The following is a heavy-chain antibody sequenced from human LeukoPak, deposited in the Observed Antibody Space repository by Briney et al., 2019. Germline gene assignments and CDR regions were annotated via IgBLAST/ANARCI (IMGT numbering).Heavy chain of an antibody. Sequence: GGSLRLSCAASGFTFSSYWMSWVRQAPGKGLEWVANIKQDGSEKYYVDSVKDRFTTSRDNAKNSLYLQMNSLRAKDTAVYYCARVGDDYGDYDYYYYMDVWGKGTTVTVSS. CDR3: ARVGDDYGDYDYYYYMDV. V-gene: IGHV3-7*01. CDR1: GFTFSSYW. J-gene: IGHJ6*03. D-gene: IGHD4-17*01. CDR2: IKQDGSEK.